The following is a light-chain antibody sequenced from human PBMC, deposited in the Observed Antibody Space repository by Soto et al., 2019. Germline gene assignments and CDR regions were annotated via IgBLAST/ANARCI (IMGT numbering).Light chain of an antibody. V-gene: IGLV2-14*01. CDR1: SSDVGGYSY. CDR3: SSFERSGTRV. CDR2: EVS. Sequence: QSALTQPASVSGSPGQSITISCTGTSSDVGGYSYVSWYQQHPGKAPKLMICEVSSRPSGVSSRFSGSKSGNTASLTISGLQAEDEADYYCSSFERSGTRVIGGGTKVTVL. J-gene: IGLJ2*01.